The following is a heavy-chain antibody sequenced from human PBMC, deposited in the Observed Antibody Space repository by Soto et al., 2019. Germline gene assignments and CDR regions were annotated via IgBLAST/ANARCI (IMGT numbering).Heavy chain of an antibody. V-gene: IGHV1-2*02. J-gene: IGHJ4*02. Sequence: ASVKVSCKASGYTFTGSYIHCVRQAPGQGLEWMGWIDPKTGGTNYAQKFQGRVTLTRDTSINTASMELTRLRSDDTAVYFCARDFSTSADGFDYWGQGTLVTVSS. CDR1: GYTFTGSY. CDR2: IDPKTGGT. D-gene: IGHD6-13*01. CDR3: ARDFSTSADGFDY.